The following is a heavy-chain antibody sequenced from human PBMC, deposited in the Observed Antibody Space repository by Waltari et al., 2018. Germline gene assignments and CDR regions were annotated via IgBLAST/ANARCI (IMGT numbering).Heavy chain of an antibody. CDR3: ARGDSSGYYYHFDY. CDR1: GYSISSGYY. J-gene: IGHJ4*02. V-gene: IGHV4-38-2*01. Sequence: QVQLQESGPGLVKPSETLSLTCALSGYSISSGYYWGWIRQPPGKGLEWIGSIYHSGSTYYNPSLKSRVTISVDTSKNQFSLKLSSVTAADTAVYYCARGDSSGYYYHFDYWGQGTLVTVSS. CDR2: IYHSGST. D-gene: IGHD3-22*01.